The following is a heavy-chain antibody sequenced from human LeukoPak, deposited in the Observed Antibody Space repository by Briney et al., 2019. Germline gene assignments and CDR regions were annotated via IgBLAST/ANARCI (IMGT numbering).Heavy chain of an antibody. D-gene: IGHD5-24*01. CDR2: ISGDGGST. J-gene: IGHJ4*02. V-gene: IGHV3-43*02. CDR1: GFTFDDYA. Sequence: AGGSLRLSCAASGFTFDDYAMHWVRQAPGKGLEWVSLISGDGGSTYYADSVKGRFTISRDNSRNSLYLQMNSLRTEDTALYYCAKSRGGDGYNPLDYWGQGTLVTVSS. CDR3: AKSRGGDGYNPLDY.